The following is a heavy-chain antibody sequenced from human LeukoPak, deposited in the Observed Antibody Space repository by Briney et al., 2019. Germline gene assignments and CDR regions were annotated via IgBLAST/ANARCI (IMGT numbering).Heavy chain of an antibody. J-gene: IGHJ4*02. CDR2: INPNSGGT. CDR1: GYTFTGYY. CDR3: ARDILAAAGDYFDY. V-gene: IGHV1-2*02. D-gene: IGHD6-13*01. Sequence: ASVKVSCKASGYTFTGYYMHWVRQAPGQGLEWMGWINPNSGGTNYAQKFQGRVTMTRDTSISTAYMELSRLRSDDTAVYYCARDILAAAGDYFDYWGQGTLVTVSS.